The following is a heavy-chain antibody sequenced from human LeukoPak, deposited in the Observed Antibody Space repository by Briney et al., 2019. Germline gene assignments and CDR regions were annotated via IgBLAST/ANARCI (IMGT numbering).Heavy chain of an antibody. CDR1: GGSISIYY. CDR2: IPYSGSA. V-gene: IGHV4-59*01. Sequence: SETLSLTCAVSGGSISIYYWTWIRQPPGKELEWLGYIPYSGSANYNPSLKSRVTLSVDTSKNQFSLKVNSVTAADTAVYYCAGYFGDRGLTIWGQGTMVTVSS. CDR3: AGYFGDRGLTI. D-gene: IGHD3-16*01. J-gene: IGHJ3*02.